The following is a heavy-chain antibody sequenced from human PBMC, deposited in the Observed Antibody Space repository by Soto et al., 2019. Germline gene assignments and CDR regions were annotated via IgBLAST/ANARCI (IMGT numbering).Heavy chain of an antibody. Sequence: PSETLSLTCAVSGGSISSGGYSWSWIRQPPGKGLEWIGYIYHSGSTYYNPSLKSRVTISVDRSKNQISLKLSSVTAADTAVYYCARWVGATSFDYWGQGTLVTVSS. J-gene: IGHJ4*02. CDR1: GGSISSGGYS. D-gene: IGHD1-26*01. CDR2: IYHSGST. V-gene: IGHV4-30-2*01. CDR3: ARWVGATSFDY.